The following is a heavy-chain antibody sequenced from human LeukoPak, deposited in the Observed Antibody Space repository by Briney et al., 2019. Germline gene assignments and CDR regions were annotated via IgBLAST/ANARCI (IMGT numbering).Heavy chain of an antibody. CDR2: ISGSGDTA. CDR1: GFTFRTYA. D-gene: IGHD3-16*01. Sequence: GGSLRLSCAASGFTFRTYAMTWVRQAPGKGLEWVSAISGSGDTAYYADSVKGRFTISRDNSKNTLYLQMNSLRAEDTAVYYCTQDGVVVGCVWWGQGTLVTVSS. V-gene: IGHV3-23*01. CDR3: TQDGVVVGCVW. J-gene: IGHJ4*02.